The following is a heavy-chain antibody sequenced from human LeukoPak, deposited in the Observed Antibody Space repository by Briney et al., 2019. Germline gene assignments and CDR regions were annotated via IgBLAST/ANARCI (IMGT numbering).Heavy chain of an antibody. CDR2: IVVGSGNT. CDR3: AAAGSGWSLFDY. V-gene: IGHV1-58*01. Sequence: SVKVSCKASGFTFTSSAVQWVRQARGQRLEWIGWIVVGSGNTNYAQKFQERVTITRDMSTSTAYMGLSSLRSEDTAVYYCAAAGSGWSLFDYWGQGTLVTVPS. CDR1: GFTFTSSA. J-gene: IGHJ4*02. D-gene: IGHD6-19*01.